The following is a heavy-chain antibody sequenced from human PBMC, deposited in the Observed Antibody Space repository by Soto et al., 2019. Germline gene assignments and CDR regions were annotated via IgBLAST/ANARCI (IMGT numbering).Heavy chain of an antibody. CDR3: ARDSDIVVSSVPMGDGYDDNALDV. CDR1: GGTLSNYA. D-gene: IGHD2-15*01. Sequence: SVKVSCKASGGTLSNYAITWVRQAPGHGLEWLGGIFPIFDTPNYAQKFQGRVTITADESTSTAYMEVRRLRSEDTAVYYCARDSDIVVSSVPMGDGYDDNALDVWGQGTTVTVS. J-gene: IGHJ6*02. CDR2: IFPIFDTP. V-gene: IGHV1-69*13.